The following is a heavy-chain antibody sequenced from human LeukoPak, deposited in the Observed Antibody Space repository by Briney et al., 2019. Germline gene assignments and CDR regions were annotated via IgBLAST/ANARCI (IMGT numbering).Heavy chain of an antibody. CDR3: ARGPNSNWSGLDF. V-gene: IGHV3-74*01. J-gene: IGHJ4*02. CDR1: GFSFSGHW. CDR2: ISPTGSTT. Sequence: GGSLILSCTASGFSFSGHWMHWARQLPGKGLVWVSRISPTGSTTSYADSVKGRFTVSRDNAKNTLYLQVNNLRAEDTAVYYCARGPNSNWSGLDFWGQGTLLTVSS. D-gene: IGHD6-6*01.